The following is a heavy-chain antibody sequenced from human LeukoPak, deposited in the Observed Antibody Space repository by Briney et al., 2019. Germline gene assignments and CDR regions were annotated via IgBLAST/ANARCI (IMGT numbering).Heavy chain of an antibody. D-gene: IGHD3-10*01. J-gene: IGHJ4*02. V-gene: IGHV3-7*01. Sequence: PGGSLRLSCAASGFTFSSYWMSWVRQAPGKGLEWVANIKQDGSEKYYVDSVKGRFTISRDNAKNSLYLQMNSLRAEDTAVYYCARDTPPQLLWFGEFVLERGFDYWGQGTLVTVSS. CDR2: IKQDGSEK. CDR3: ARDTPPQLLWFGEFVLERGFDY. CDR1: GFTFSSYW.